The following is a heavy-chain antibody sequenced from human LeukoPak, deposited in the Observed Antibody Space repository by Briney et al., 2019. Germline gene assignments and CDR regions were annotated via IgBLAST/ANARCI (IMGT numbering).Heavy chain of an antibody. J-gene: IGHJ4*02. CDR2: IYPGDSDT. CDR3: ARPNTRRDDGEYWWIDY. V-gene: IGHV5-51*01. CDR1: GYSFTNDR. D-gene: IGHD4-17*01. Sequence: GESLKISCKGSGYSFTNDRIGWVRAMAGKGLEWRGIIYPGDSDTRYSPSFRGQVTISDAKSIGAAYLQRSSPAASHTALYYSARPNTRRDDGEYWWIDYWGQGTLVTVSS.